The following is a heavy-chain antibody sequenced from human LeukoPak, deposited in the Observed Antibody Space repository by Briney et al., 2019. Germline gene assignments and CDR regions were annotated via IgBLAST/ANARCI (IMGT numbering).Heavy chain of an antibody. J-gene: IGHJ4*02. CDR2: IAWNSGIT. D-gene: IGHD3-10*01. Sequence: GGSLRLSCAASGFTFDDYTMHWVRQVPGKGLEWVSGIAWNSGITGYADSVKGRFTISRDNAKNSLSLQMNSLRAEDTAFYYCAKDIGGDVIPRRFDYWGQGTLVTVSS. CDR3: AKDIGGDVIPRRFDY. CDR1: GFTFDDYT. V-gene: IGHV3-9*01.